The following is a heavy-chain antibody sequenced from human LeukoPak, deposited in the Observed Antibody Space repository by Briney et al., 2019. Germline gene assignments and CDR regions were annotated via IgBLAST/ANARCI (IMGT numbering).Heavy chain of an antibody. CDR3: ARGEFYYDL. V-gene: IGHV1-18*04. CDR1: GYIFTSNS. J-gene: IGHJ4*02. CDR2: ISTFNGYI. Sequence: VASVRVSCKPSGYIFTSNSITWVRQAPGQQLEWMGWISTFNGYIKYAQNLQGRVTMTRDTSTRTVYLEMRNLRSDDTAVYFCARGEFYYDLWGQGTLVTVSS. D-gene: IGHD3-16*01.